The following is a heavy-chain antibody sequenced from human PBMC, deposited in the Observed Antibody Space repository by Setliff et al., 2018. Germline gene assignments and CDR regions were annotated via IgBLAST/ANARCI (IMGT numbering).Heavy chain of an antibody. CDR1: GYTFTSYD. CDR3: ARGAPGRYGSGGSCSYFDY. Sequence: ASVKVSCKASGYTFTSYDINWVRQATGQGLEWMGWMNPTSGNAGYAQKFQGRVTMTRNTSISTAYMERSSLRSEDTAVYYCARGAPGRYGSGGSCSYFDYWGQGILVTVSS. V-gene: IGHV1-8*01. J-gene: IGHJ4*02. D-gene: IGHD2-15*01. CDR2: MNPTSGNA.